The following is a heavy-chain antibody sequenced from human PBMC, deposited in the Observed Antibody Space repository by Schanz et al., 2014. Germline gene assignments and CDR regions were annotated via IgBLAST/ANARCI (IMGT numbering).Heavy chain of an antibody. V-gene: IGHV3-23*04. CDR3: ARDLNRCGGDCYSG. J-gene: IGHJ4*02. CDR2: ISGSGGST. Sequence: VQLVESGGGLVQPGGSLRLSCAASGFTFSDYYMSWIRQAPGKGLEWVSAISGSGGSTYYADSVKGRFIISRDNSKNTLYLQMNSLRAEDTAVYYCARDLNRCGGDCYSGWGQGTLXTVSS. CDR1: GFTFSDYY. D-gene: IGHD2-21*02.